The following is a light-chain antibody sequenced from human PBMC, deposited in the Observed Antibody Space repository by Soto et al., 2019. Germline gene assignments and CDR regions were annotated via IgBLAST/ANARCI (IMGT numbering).Light chain of an antibody. J-gene: IGKJ1*01. CDR2: AAS. CDR3: QQSYSTLWT. Sequence: DIQMTQSPSSLSASVGDRVTITCRASQSISSYLNWYQQKPGKAPKLLLYAASSLQSGVPSRFSGSGSGTDFTLTISSLQPEDFATYYCQQSYSTLWTFGQGTKVEIK. V-gene: IGKV1-39*01. CDR1: QSISSY.